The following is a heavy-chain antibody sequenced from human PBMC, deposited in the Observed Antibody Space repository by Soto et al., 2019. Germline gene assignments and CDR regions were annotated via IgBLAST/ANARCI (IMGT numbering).Heavy chain of an antibody. CDR1: GASISTYY. CDR2: IYYSGST. Sequence: QVQLQESGPGLVKPSETLSLTCTVSGASISTYYWSWIRQPPGKGLEWIGYIYYSGSTNYNPSLKSRVTISVDTSKNQFSLGLSSVTAADTAVYYCARHWHHDILTGYYTFDYWGQGALVTVSS. D-gene: IGHD3-9*01. J-gene: IGHJ4*02. CDR3: ARHWHHDILTGYYTFDY. V-gene: IGHV4-59*08.